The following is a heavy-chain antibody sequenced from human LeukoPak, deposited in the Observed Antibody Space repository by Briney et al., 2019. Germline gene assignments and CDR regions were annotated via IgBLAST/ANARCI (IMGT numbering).Heavy chain of an antibody. CDR1: GGSFSGYY. V-gene: IGHV4-34*01. J-gene: IGHJ4*02. CDR2: INHSGST. CDR3: ASSRLYSSFDY. Sequence: SETLSLTCAVYGGSFSGYYWSWIRQPPGKGLEWIGEINHSGSTNYNPSLKSRVTIPVDTSKNQFSLKLSSVTAADTAVYYCASSRLYSSFDYWGQGTLVTVSS. D-gene: IGHD6-13*01.